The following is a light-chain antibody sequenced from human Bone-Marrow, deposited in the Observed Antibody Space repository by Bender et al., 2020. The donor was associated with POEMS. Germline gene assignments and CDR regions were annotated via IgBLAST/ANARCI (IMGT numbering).Light chain of an antibody. Sequence: QSALTQPASVSGSPGQSITISCIGTRSDVGSYNFVSWYQHHPGKVPKLIIYEVSYRPSGVSSRFAGSKSGNTASLTIFGLQPEDEADYYCCLYTRSDTALFGGGTKVAVL. CDR3: CLYTRSDTAL. CDR1: RSDVGSYNF. V-gene: IGLV2-14*01. J-gene: IGLJ2*01. CDR2: EVS.